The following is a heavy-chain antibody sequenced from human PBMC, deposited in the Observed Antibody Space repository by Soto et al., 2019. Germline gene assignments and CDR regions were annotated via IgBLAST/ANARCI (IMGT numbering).Heavy chain of an antibody. D-gene: IGHD3-10*01. CDR1: GYSFTNSW. Sequence: GESLKISCQVSGYSFTNSWIGWVRQMPGKGLEWMGIIYPDDSDTRYSPSFQGQVTISADKSISTAYLQWSSLKASDTAMYYCARRGYYFGSGSYLPASFDFWGQGTLVTAPQ. J-gene: IGHJ4*02. CDR3: ARRGYYFGSGSYLPASFDF. CDR2: IYPDDSDT. V-gene: IGHV5-51*01.